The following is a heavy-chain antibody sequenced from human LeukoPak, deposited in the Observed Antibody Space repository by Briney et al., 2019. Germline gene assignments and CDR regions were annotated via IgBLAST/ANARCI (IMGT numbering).Heavy chain of an antibody. D-gene: IGHD3-9*01. V-gene: IGHV4-39*02. CDR3: AREGRVRYFDWSHYYYYGMDV. J-gene: IGHJ6*02. CDR1: AGSPSSSSYY. Sequence: SETLSLTCTVSAGSPSSSSYYWGWLRQPPGKGLEWIGRIYYSGSTYNNPSLKSRGTISVDTSKDQFSLKLSSVTAADTAVYYCAREGRVRYFDWSHYYYYGMDVWGQGTTVTVSS. CDR2: IYYSGST.